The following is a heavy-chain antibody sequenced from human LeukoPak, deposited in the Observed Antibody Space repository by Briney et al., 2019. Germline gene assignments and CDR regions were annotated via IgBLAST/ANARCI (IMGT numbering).Heavy chain of an antibody. CDR2: ISGSGGST. CDR1: GFTFSSYA. D-gene: IGHD4-17*01. V-gene: IGHV3-23*01. Sequence: GGSLRLSCAASGFTFSSYAMSWVRQAPGKGLEWVSAISGSGGSTYYANSVKGRFTISRDNSKNTLYLQMNSLRAEDTAVYYCASLIYGDAYYFDYWGQGTLVTVSS. J-gene: IGHJ4*02. CDR3: ASLIYGDAYYFDY.